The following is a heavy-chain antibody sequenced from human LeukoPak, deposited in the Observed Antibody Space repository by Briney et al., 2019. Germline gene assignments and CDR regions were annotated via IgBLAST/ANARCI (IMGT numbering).Heavy chain of an antibody. Sequence: GGSLRLSCAASGFPFSDYSMSWIRQAPGKGLEWVSAISGSGGSTYYADSVKGRFTISRDNSKNTLYLQMNSLRAEDTAVYYCAKDMIYGSGSYYNPIFDYWGQGTLVTVSS. J-gene: IGHJ4*02. CDR3: AKDMIYGSGSYYNPIFDY. V-gene: IGHV3-23*01. D-gene: IGHD3-10*01. CDR2: ISGSGGST. CDR1: GFPFSDYS.